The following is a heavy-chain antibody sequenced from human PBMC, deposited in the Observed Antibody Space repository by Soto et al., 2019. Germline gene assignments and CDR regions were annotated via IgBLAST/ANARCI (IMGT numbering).Heavy chain of an antibody. CDR1: GGTFNDYT. CDR3: VTWTLGYCYTSTCLQAFDP. J-gene: IGHJ5*02. D-gene: IGHD2-2*03. Sequence: QVQLVQSGAEVQKPGSSVKVSCKASGGTFNDYTIDWVRQAPGQGLEWMGRIIPMLGVTNYAQNFQGRVKITADKSTSTAYMDLSGLRSEDTAVYYCVTWTLGYCYTSTCLQAFDPWGQGTLVTVSS. V-gene: IGHV1-69*02. CDR2: IIPMLGVT.